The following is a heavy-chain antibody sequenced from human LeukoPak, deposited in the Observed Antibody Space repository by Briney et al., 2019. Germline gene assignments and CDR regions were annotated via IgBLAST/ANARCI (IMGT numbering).Heavy chain of an antibody. CDR1: GFTFSSYS. J-gene: IGHJ3*01. V-gene: IGHV3-21*01. Sequence: PGGALRLSCAASGFTFSSYSMNWVRQAPGKGLEWVSSISSSSSYIYYADSVKGRFTISRDNAKNSLYLQMNSLRAEDTAVYYCARDAIVGATLGPWGQGTMVTVSS. CDR2: ISSSSSYI. D-gene: IGHD1-26*01. CDR3: ARDAIVGATLGP.